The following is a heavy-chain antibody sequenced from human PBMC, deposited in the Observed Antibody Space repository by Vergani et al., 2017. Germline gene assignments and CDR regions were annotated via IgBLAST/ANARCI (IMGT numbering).Heavy chain of an antibody. D-gene: IGHD3-10*01. J-gene: IGHJ4*02. Sequence: QVQLQESGPGLVKPSETLSLTCTVSGGSISSYYWTWIRQPPGKGLEWIGNIYYTGSTNYNPSLQSRVTMSVDTSNNQFSLRLSSVTAADTAVYYCARARADYYGSGSYYTDWGQGTLVTVSS. CDR2: IYYTGST. V-gene: IGHV4-59*01. CDR1: GGSISSYY. CDR3: ARARADYYGSGSYYTD.